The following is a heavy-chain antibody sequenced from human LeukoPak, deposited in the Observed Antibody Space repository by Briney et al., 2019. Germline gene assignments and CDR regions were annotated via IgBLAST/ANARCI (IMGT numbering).Heavy chain of an antibody. J-gene: IGHJ3*02. CDR2: IYWDDDK. Sequence: KESGPALVKPTQTVTLTCSFSGFSLSTSGVGVGWIRQPPGKALEWLALIYWDDDKRYSPSLKSRLTITKDTSKNQVVLTMTNMDPVDTATYYCAHRHLSRTRGAFDIWGQGTMVTVSS. CDR1: GFSLSTSGVG. CDR3: AHRHLSRTRGAFDI. D-gene: IGHD2/OR15-2a*01. V-gene: IGHV2-5*02.